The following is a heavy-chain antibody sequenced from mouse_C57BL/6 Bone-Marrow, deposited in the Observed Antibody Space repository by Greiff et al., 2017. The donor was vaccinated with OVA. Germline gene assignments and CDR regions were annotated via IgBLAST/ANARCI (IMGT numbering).Heavy chain of an antibody. D-gene: IGHD2-5*01. CDR3: ARPPYSNYWFAY. CDR1: GFTFSSYG. Sequence: EVMLVESGGDLVKPGGSLKLSCAASGFTFSSYGMSWVRPTPDKRLEWVATISSGGSYTYYPDSVKGRFTISRDNAKNTLYLQMSSLKSEDTAMYYCARPPYSNYWFAYWGQGTLVTVSA. J-gene: IGHJ3*01. CDR2: ISSGGSYT. V-gene: IGHV5-6*01.